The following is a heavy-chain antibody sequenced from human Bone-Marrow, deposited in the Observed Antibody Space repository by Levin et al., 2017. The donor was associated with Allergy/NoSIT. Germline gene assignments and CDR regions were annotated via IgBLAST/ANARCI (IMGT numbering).Heavy chain of an antibody. CDR3: ARGYYDTSTYTASI. D-gene: IGHD3-22*01. Sequence: GESLKISCAASGFTFSSYWMHWVRQAPGKGLMWVSRINSDESRTNYADSVKGRFTISRDDAKNTLYLQMNSLRAEDTAVYYCARGYYDTSTYTASIWGQGTLVTVSS. CDR1: GFTFSSYW. V-gene: IGHV3-74*01. CDR2: INSDESRT. J-gene: IGHJ4*02.